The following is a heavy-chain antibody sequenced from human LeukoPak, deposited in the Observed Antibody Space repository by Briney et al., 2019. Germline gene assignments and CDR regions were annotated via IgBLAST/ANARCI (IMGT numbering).Heavy chain of an antibody. V-gene: IGHV3-7*01. CDR3: ARVSDQYYYGMDV. CDR1: GFTFXSYW. CDR2: IKQDGSEK. D-gene: IGHD2/OR15-2a*01. Sequence: SXRXSCXAXGFTFXSYWMSWVRQAPGKGLEWVANIKQDGSEKYYVDSVKGRFTISRDNAKNSLYLQMNSLRAEDTAVYYCARVSDQYYYGMDVWGQGTTVTVSS. J-gene: IGHJ6*02.